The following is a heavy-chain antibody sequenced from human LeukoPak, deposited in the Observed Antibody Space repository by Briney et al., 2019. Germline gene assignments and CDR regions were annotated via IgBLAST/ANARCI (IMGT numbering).Heavy chain of an antibody. D-gene: IGHD2-15*01. CDR2: ISYDGSNK. CDR1: GFTFSSYG. J-gene: IGHJ4*02. V-gene: IGHV3-30*18. Sequence: GALRLSCAASGFTFSSYGMHWVRQAPGKGLEWVAVISYDGSNKYYADSVKGRFTISRDNSKNTLYLQMNSLRAEDTAVYYCAKDTGEILFQFDYWGQGTLVTVSS. CDR3: AKDTGEILFQFDY.